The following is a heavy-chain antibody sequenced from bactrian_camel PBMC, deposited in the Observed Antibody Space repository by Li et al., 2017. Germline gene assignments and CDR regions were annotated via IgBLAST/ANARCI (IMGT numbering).Heavy chain of an antibody. V-gene: IGHV3-1*01. CDR2: IRSHGRTS. J-gene: IGHJ4*01. Sequence: VQLVESGGGLVQPGGSLRLSCTASGFLFNLADMSWVRQAPGRELEWVSTIRSHGRTSYVRDSLKGRFTISRDNAKNIMSLEMSSLTTEDSAVYYCAMGSFCNRGNCTLRGQGTQVTVS. CDR1: GFLFNLAD. D-gene: IGHD1*01.